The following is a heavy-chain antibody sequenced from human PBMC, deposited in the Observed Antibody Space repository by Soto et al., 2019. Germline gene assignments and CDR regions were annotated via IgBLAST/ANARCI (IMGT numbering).Heavy chain of an antibody. Sequence: SVKVSCKASGGTFSSYAISWVRQAPGQGLEWMGGIIPIFGTANYAQKFQGRVTITADESTSTAYMELSSLRSEDTAVYYCARDLRGPNYYGSGPINWFDPWGQGTLVTV. CDR3: ARDLRGPNYYGSGPINWFDP. J-gene: IGHJ5*02. D-gene: IGHD3-10*01. V-gene: IGHV1-69*13. CDR1: GGTFSSYA. CDR2: IIPIFGTA.